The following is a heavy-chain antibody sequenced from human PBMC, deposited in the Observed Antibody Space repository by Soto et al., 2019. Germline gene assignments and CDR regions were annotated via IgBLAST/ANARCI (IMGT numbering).Heavy chain of an antibody. D-gene: IGHD3-10*02. J-gene: IGHJ6*02. CDR3: ARNMDDYYGRGSGNGHGV. V-gene: IGHV1-2*02. Sequence: QVRLVQSGAEVKEPGDSVRISCEASGYTFTAYHIHWVRQAPGQGLEWMGWINPKLGDSGYAQDFQGRVSMTSDMSISTVYMELSRLTSDDTAIYYCARNMDDYYGRGSGNGHGVWGQGTTVTVFS. CDR2: INPKLGDS. CDR1: GYTFTAYH.